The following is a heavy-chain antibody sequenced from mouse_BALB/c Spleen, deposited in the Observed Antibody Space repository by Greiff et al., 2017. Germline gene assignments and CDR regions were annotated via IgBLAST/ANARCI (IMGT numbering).Heavy chain of an antibody. J-gene: IGHJ3*01. CDR2: IYPGDGDT. CDR1: GYAFSSYW. CDR3: ARYGYDTWFAY. Sequence: QVHVKQSGAELVRPGSSVKISCKASGYAFSSYWMNWVKQRPGQGLEWIGQIYPGDGDTNYNGKFKGKATLTADKSSSTAYMQLSSLTSEDSAVYFCARYGYDTWFAYWGQGTPVTVSA. D-gene: IGHD2-2*01. V-gene: IGHV1-80*01.